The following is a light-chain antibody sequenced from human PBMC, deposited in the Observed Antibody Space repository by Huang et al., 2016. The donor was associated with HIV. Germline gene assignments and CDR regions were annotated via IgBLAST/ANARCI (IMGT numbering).Light chain of an antibody. J-gene: IGKJ3*01. Sequence: DILLTQSPATLSLSPGERATLSCKASQKINTYLAWYQQKPGQAPRLLIYDASTRSPDTPARFRGSGSGTDFTLTITNLEPEDFAVYFCQQRSNWPPFTFGPGTKVDRK. V-gene: IGKV3-11*01. CDR3: QQRSNWPPFT. CDR1: QKINTY. CDR2: DAS.